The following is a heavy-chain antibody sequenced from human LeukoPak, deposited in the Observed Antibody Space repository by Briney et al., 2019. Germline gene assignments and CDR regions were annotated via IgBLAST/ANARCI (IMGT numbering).Heavy chain of an antibody. J-gene: IGHJ4*02. CDR1: GFTFSSYL. Sequence: PGGFLRLSCAASGFTFSSYLMHWVRQAPGKGPEWVAVRSYDGSNKYYADSVKDRFTISRDNSKNTLYLQMNSLRADDTAVYFCARKTGWQFDYWGQGTLVTVSS. CDR3: ARKTGWQFDY. V-gene: IGHV3-30*04. CDR2: RSYDGSNK. D-gene: IGHD6-19*01.